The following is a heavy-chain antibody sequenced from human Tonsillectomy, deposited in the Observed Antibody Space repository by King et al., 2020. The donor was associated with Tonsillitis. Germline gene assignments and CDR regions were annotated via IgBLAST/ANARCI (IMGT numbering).Heavy chain of an antibody. CDR3: ARHSSGPEY. D-gene: IGHD6-19*01. Sequence: VQLVESGGGLVQPGGSLRLSCAASGFRFSSYWMSWVRQAPGKGLEWVANIKQDGSEKYYVDSVKGRFTISRDNAKNSLYLQMNSLRAEDSAVYYCARHSSGPEYWGQGILVTVSS. CDR2: IKQDGSEK. J-gene: IGHJ4*02. CDR1: GFRFSSYW. V-gene: IGHV3-7*03.